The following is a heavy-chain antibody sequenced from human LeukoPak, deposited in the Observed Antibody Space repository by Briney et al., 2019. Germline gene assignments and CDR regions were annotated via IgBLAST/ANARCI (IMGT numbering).Heavy chain of an antibody. CDR1: GGSFSGYY. Sequence: SETLSLTCAVYGGSFSGYYWSWIRQPPGKGLEWIGGINHSGSTNYNPSLKSLVAISVDTSKTQFSLKLSSVTAADTAVYYCARGRGTMVRGVTRSFYYMDVWGKGTTVTVSS. D-gene: IGHD3-10*01. V-gene: IGHV4-34*01. CDR3: ARGRGTMVRGVTRSFYYMDV. CDR2: INHSGST. J-gene: IGHJ6*03.